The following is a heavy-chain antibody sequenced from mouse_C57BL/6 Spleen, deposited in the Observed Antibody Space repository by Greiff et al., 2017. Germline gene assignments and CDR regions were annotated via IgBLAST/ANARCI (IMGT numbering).Heavy chain of an antibody. CDR1: GYSFTDYY. V-gene: IGHV1-39*01. D-gene: IGHD3-2*02. J-gene: IGHJ4*01. Sequence: EVQLQEPGPELVKPGASVKISCKASGYSFTDYYMNWVKQSNGKSLEWIGVINPIYGTTSYNQKFKGKATLTVDQSSSTAYMQLNSLTSEDSAVYYCAVQLRLRTMDYWGQGTSVTVSS. CDR3: AVQLRLRTMDY. CDR2: INPIYGTT.